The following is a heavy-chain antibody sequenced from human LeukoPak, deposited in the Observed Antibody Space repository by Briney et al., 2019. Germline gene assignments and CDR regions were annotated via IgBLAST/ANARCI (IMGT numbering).Heavy chain of an antibody. J-gene: IGHJ4*02. CDR3: ANSFGHYYDSSGYYSY. CDR1: GFTFGSYA. CDR2: ISGSGGST. D-gene: IGHD3-22*01. V-gene: IGHV3-23*01. Sequence: GGSLRLSCAASGFTFGSYAMSWVRQAPGKGLEWVSAISGSGGSTYYADSVKGRFTISRDNSKNTLYLQMNSLRAEDTAVYYCANSFGHYYDSSGYYSYWGQGTLVTVSS.